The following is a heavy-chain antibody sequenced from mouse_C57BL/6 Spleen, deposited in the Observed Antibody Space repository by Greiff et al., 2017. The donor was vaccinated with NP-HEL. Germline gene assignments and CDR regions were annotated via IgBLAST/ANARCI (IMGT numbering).Heavy chain of an antibody. CDR3: ATIYYDYDGYAMDY. CDR2: IYPGDGDT. J-gene: IGHJ4*01. CDR1: GYAFSSSW. D-gene: IGHD2-4*01. Sequence: QVQLQQSGPELVKPGASVKISCKASGYAFSSSWMNWVKQRPGKGLEWIGRIYPGDGDTNYNGKFKGKATLTADKSSSTAYMQLSSLTSEDSAVYFCATIYYDYDGYAMDYWGQGTSVTVSS. V-gene: IGHV1-82*01.